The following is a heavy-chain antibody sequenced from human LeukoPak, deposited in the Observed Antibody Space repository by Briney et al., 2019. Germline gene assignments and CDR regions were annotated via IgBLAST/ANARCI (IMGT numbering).Heavy chain of an antibody. Sequence: SGGSLRLSCAASGFTFSSYSMNWVRQAPGKGLEWVSSISSSSSYIYYADSVKGRFTISRDNAKNSLYLQMNSLRAEDTAVYYCAREIAYYDSSGYYRSESSFDYWGQGTLVTVSS. CDR1: GFTFSSYS. CDR2: ISSSSSYI. V-gene: IGHV3-21*01. D-gene: IGHD3-22*01. CDR3: AREIAYYDSSGYYRSESSFDY. J-gene: IGHJ4*02.